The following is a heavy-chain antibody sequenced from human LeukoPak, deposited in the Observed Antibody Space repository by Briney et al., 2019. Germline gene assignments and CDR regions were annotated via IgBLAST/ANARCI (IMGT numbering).Heavy chain of an antibody. CDR2: IKQDGTET. V-gene: IGHV3-7*03. Sequence: GGSLRLSCAASGFTFSNYWMSWVRQAPAKGLEWVASIKQDGTETHYVDSVKGRFTISKDNAKNSLYLQLNSLRAEDTAVYYCAREDHSNYEYWGQGTLVTVSS. CDR3: AREDHSNYEY. J-gene: IGHJ4*02. CDR1: GFTFSNYW. D-gene: IGHD4-11*01.